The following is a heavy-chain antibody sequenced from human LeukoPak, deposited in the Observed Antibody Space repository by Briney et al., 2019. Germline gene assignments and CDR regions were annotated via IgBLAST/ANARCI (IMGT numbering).Heavy chain of an antibody. CDR2: IYYSGST. Sequence: SETLSLTCTVSGGSISSYYWSWIRQPPGKGLEWIGYIYYSGSTNYNPFLKSRVTISVDTSKNQFSLKLTSVTAADTAVYYCARGGEFGDFMDVWGKGTTVTVSS. CDR3: ARGGEFGDFMDV. D-gene: IGHD3-10*01. CDR1: GGSISSYY. V-gene: IGHV4-59*01. J-gene: IGHJ6*03.